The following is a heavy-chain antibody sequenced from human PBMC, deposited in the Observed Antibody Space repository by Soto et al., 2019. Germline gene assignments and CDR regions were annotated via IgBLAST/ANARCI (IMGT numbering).Heavy chain of an antibody. D-gene: IGHD5-12*01. J-gene: IGHJ4*02. CDR2: IYYNDDR. Sequence: SGPTLVNPTHTLTLTCTFSGFSFTTAGVAVGWIRQTPGGALEWLTLIYYNDDRRFSPSLKTRLTITGDTSKNQVVLSLTNVDPGDTATYFCAHSDGGYEIIYFDFWGQGIPVTVSS. CDR1: GFSFTTAGVA. CDR3: AHSDGGYEIIYFDF. V-gene: IGHV2-5*01.